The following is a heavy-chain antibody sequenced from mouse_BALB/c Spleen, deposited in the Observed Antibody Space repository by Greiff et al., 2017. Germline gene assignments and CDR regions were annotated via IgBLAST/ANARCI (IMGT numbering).Heavy chain of an antibody. CDR1: GFSFTGYG. Sequence: VQLQQSGPGLVAPSQSLSITCTVSGFSFTGYGVNWVRQPPGKGLEWLGMIWGDGSTDYNSALKSRLSISKDNSKSQVFLKMNSLQTDDTARYYCDNDTGEGGAMDYWGQGTSVTVSS. J-gene: IGHJ4*01. V-gene: IGHV2-6-7*01. D-gene: IGHD1-1*01. CDR2: IWGDGST. CDR3: DNDTGEGGAMDY.